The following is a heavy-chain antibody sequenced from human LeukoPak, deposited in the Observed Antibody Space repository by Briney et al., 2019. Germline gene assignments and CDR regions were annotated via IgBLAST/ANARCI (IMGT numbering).Heavy chain of an antibody. CDR1: GGTISSYY. D-gene: IGHD2-15*01. CDR2: IYYSGST. V-gene: IGHV4-59*01. CDR3: AREGCSGGSCYLGPYYFDY. Sequence: SETLSLTCTVSGGTISSYYWSWIRQPPGKGLEWIGYIYYSGSTNYNPSLKSRVTISVDTSKNQFSLKLSSVTAADTAVYYCAREGCSGGSCYLGPYYFDYWGQGTLVTVSS. J-gene: IGHJ4*02.